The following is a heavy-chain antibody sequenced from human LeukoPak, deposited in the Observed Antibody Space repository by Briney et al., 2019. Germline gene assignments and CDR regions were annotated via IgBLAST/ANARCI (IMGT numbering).Heavy chain of an antibody. CDR1: GFTFSTYS. V-gene: IGHV3-21*01. J-gene: IGHJ4*02. CDR3: ARELVTSSY. D-gene: IGHD4-23*01. CDR2: ISSSSSSI. Sequence: KPGGSLRLSCAASGFTFSTYSMNWVRQAPGKGLEWVSSISSSSSSIYYADSVKGRFTISRDNAKDSLYLQMNSLRAEDTAVYYCARELVTSSYWGQGTLVTVSS.